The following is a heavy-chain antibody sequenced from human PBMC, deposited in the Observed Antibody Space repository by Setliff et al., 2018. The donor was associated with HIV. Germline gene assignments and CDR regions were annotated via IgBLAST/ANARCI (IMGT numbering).Heavy chain of an antibody. D-gene: IGHD2-15*01. CDR2: SYHSGST. J-gene: IGHJ2*01. Sequence: SETLSLTCAVSGGSISSSNWWTWVCQPPGKGLEWIGESYHSGSTNYNPSLKSRVTISLDKSKNQFSLKLTSVTAADTAIYFCARSCQSGRSDWYFDLWGRGTLVTVSS. CDR3: ARSCQSGRSDWYFDL. V-gene: IGHV4-4*02. CDR1: GGSISSSNW.